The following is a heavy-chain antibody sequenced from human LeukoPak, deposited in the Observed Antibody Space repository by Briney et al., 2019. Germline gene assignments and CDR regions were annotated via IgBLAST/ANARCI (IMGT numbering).Heavy chain of an antibody. V-gene: IGHV1-69*05. CDR1: GGTFSSYA. CDR2: IIPIFGTA. CDR3: ARGYSYYYYYMDV. Sequence: SVKVSCKASGGTFSSYAISWVRQAPGQGLEWRGGIIPIFGTANYAQKFQGRVTITTDESTSTAYMELSSLRSEDTAVYYCARGYSYYYYYMDVWGKGTTVTVSS. J-gene: IGHJ6*03.